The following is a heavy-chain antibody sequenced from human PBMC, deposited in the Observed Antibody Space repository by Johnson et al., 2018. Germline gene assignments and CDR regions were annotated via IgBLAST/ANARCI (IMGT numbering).Heavy chain of an antibody. D-gene: IGHD2-21*01. CDR2: ISGGGGGA. CDR1: GFTFSSKG. CDR3: AKTEGGNCVGEFCRGGLDP. V-gene: IGHV3-23*04. J-gene: IGHJ5*02. Sequence: VQLVESGGGLVQPGGSLRISCTASGFTFSSKGMAWVRNVPGKGLEYVSAISGGGGGAYYADSVKGRFTISRDNSKNTVFLEMNSLRAEDTAVYYCAKTEGGNCVGEFCRGGLDPWGQGTLVTVSS.